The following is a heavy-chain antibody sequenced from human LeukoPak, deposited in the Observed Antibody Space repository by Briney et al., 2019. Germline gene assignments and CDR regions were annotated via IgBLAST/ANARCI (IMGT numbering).Heavy chain of an antibody. CDR1: GXTVSSNY. CDR2: IYSGGST. CDR3: TRGDPHGYGMDV. V-gene: IGHV3-53*01. J-gene: IGHJ6*02. Sequence: PGGSLRLSCTASGXTVSSNYRSWDRQAPGKGLEWFSVIYSGGSTYYADSVKGRFTISRENGKNSLNLQMNSLRAGDTAVYYCTRGDPHGYGMDVWGQGTTVTVSS. D-gene: IGHD5-24*01.